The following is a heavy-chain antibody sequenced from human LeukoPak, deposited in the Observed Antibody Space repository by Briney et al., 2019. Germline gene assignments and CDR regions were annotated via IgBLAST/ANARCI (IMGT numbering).Heavy chain of an antibody. D-gene: IGHD3-10*01. CDR2: ISSNGGST. Sequence: PGGSLRLSCAASGFTFSSYAMHWVRQAPGKGLEYVSAISSNGGSTYYANSVKGRFAISRDNSKNTLYLQMGSLRAEDMAVYYCAGEGRASMVRGVIPPTSAFDYWGQGTLVTVSS. CDR1: GFTFSSYA. J-gene: IGHJ4*02. V-gene: IGHV3-64*01. CDR3: AGEGRASMVRGVIPPTSAFDY.